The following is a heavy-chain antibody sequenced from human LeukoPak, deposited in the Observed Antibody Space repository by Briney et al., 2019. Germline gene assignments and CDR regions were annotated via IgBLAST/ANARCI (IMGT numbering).Heavy chain of an antibody. J-gene: IGHJ3*02. CDR2: IIPIFGTA. CDR1: GATFSSYA. D-gene: IGHD2-2*01. CDR3: ARDLASVIVVVPAGLAFDI. Sequence: GASVKVSCKATGATFSSYAISWVRQAPGQGLEWMGRIIPIFGTANYAQKFQGRVTITTDESTSTAYMELSSLRSEDTAVYYCARDLASVIVVVPAGLAFDIWGQGTMVTVSS. V-gene: IGHV1-69*05.